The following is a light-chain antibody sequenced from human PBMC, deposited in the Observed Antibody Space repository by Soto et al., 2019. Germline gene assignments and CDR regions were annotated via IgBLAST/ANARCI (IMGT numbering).Light chain of an antibody. CDR3: QQRSNWPPLT. V-gene: IGKV3-11*01. J-gene: IGKJ4*01. CDR2: DAS. Sequence: EIVLTQSPCILSLSPGERATLSCRASQSVSSYLAWYQQKPGQAPRLLIYDASNRATGIPARFSGSGSGTDFTLTISSLEPEDFAVYYCQQRSNWPPLTFGGGAKVDIK. CDR1: QSVSSY.